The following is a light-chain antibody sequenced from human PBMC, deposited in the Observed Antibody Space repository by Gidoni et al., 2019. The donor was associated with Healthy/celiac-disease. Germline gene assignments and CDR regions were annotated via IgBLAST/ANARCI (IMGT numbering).Light chain of an antibody. J-gene: IGKJ4*01. CDR1: QSVSSSY. V-gene: IGKV3-20*01. CDR3: QQYGSSPLT. Sequence: LTQSPGTLSLSPGERATLSCRASQSVSSSYLAWYQQKPGQAPRLLIYGASSRATGIPDRFSGSGSGTDFTLTISRLEPEDFAVYYCQQYGSSPLTFGGGTKVEIK. CDR2: GAS.